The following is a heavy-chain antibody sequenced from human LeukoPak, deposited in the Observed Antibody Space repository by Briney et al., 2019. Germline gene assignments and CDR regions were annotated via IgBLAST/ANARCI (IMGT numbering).Heavy chain of an antibody. CDR3: ARDLGIAAAGKSYYYYMDA. D-gene: IGHD6-13*01. Sequence: PSETLSLTCAVSGYSISSGYYWGWIRQPPGKGLEWIGSIYHSGSTYYNPSLKSRVTISVDTSKNQFSLKLSSVTAADTAVYYCARDLGIAAAGKSYYYYMDAWGKGTTVTVSS. CDR1: GYSISSGYY. V-gene: IGHV4-38-2*02. J-gene: IGHJ6*03. CDR2: IYHSGST.